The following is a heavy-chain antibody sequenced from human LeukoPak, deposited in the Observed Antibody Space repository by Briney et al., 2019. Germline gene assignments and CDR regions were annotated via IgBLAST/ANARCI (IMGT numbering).Heavy chain of an antibody. CDR3: ARAVAVADPFDY. CDR2: MYSSGST. Sequence: SETLSLTCTVSGGSISSSSYYWGWIRQPPGKGLEWIGSMYSSGSTYYNPSLKSRVTISVDTSKNQFSLKLSSVTAAVSAVDYCARAVAVADPFDYWGQGTLVTVSS. J-gene: IGHJ4*02. CDR1: GGSISSSSYY. D-gene: IGHD6-19*01. V-gene: IGHV4-39*07.